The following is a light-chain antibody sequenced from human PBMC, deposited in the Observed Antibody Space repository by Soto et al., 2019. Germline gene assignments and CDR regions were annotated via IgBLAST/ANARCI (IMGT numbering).Light chain of an antibody. CDR2: KAS. CDR3: QQYNSYSLT. Sequence: DIQMTQSPSTLSASVGARVTITCRASQSISSWLAWYQQKPGKAPTLLIYKASSLESGVPSRFSGSGSGTEFTLTISSLQPDDFATYYCQQYNSYSLTFGGGTQVAIK. V-gene: IGKV1-5*03. CDR1: QSISSW. J-gene: IGKJ4*01.